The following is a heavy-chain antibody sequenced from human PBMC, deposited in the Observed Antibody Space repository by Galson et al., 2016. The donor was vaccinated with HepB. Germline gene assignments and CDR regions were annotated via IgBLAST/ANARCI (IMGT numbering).Heavy chain of an antibody. V-gene: IGHV4-61*02. D-gene: IGHD4-23*01. CDR3: VRGTFQLLWVFDC. J-gene: IGHJ4*02. CDR2: IYNSGSA. Sequence: TLSLTCTVSGGSISSVDYNWNWIRQPAGRGLGWIGRIYNSGSANYNPSLKSRVAVSVNTSKNQFFLKLNSVTAADTAVYYCVRGTFQLLWVFDCWGQGTPVTVSS. CDR1: GGSISSVDYN.